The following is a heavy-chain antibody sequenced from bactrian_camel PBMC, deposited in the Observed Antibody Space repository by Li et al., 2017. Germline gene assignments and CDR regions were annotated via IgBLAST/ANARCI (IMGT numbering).Heavy chain of an antibody. CDR2: IFTGDGRT. CDR1: GFTFSSYD. Sequence: VQLVESGGGLVQPGGSLRLSCAASGFTFSSYDMSWVRQAPGLEREGVAAIFTGDGRTYYGHSVKGRFTISQDSAKNTVYLQMNSLKPEDTAKYYCAASYGRCPQQRVSDVGYWGQGTQVTVS. V-gene: IGHV3S40*01. CDR3: AASYGRCPQQRVSDVGY. D-gene: IGHD6*01. J-gene: IGHJ6*01.